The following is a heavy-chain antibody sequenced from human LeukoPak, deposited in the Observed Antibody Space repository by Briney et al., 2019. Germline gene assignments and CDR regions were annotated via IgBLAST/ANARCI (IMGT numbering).Heavy chain of an antibody. CDR1: GFSLSAYG. CDR2: IWYDGTSK. Sequence: GGSLRLSCAASGFSLSAYGVHWVRQAPGKGLEWVAVIWYDGTSKDYADSVRGRFTFSRDNSKNTLYLQMDSLTVEDTAVYYCARSQSSSLIDYWGQGTLVTVSS. CDR3: ARSQSSSLIDY. V-gene: IGHV3-33*01. D-gene: IGHD6-13*01. J-gene: IGHJ4*02.